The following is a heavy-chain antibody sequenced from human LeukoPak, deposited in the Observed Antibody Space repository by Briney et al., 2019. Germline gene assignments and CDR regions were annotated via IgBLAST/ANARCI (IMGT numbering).Heavy chain of an antibody. CDR1: GYTFTGYY. V-gene: IGHV1-2*02. CDR2: INPNSGGT. D-gene: IGHD3-3*01. J-gene: IGHJ5*02. CDR3: ARGITIFGVVIINWFDP. Sequence: GASVKVSCKASGYTFTGYYMHWVRQAPGQGLEWMGWINPNSGGTNYAQKFQGRVTMTRDTSISTVYMELSRLRSDDTAVYYCARGITIFGVVIINWFDPWGQGTLVTVSS.